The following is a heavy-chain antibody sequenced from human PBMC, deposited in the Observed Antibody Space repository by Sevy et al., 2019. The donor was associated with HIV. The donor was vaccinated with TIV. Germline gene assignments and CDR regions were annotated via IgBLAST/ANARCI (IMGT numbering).Heavy chain of an antibody. CDR2: INYTGNT. CDR3: ARVLGILDYSYGLDV. CDR1: GGSFSGYY. J-gene: IGHJ6*02. Sequence: SETLSLTCGVYGGSFSGYYWNWIRQSPGKGLEWIGEINYTGNTNYNPSLKSRVFISIDTSRNEIFLELNSLTAADTAVYCCARVLGILDYSYGLDVWGQGTTVTVSS. V-gene: IGHV4-34*01. D-gene: IGHD3-16*01.